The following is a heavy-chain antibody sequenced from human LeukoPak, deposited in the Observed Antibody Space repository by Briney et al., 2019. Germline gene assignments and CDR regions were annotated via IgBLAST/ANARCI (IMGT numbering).Heavy chain of an antibody. CDR1: GFTFDDYA. Sequence: GGSLRLSCAASGFTFDDYAMHWVRQAPGKGLEWVSGISWNSGSIGYADSVKGRFTISRDNAKNSLYLQMNSLRAEDTAVYYCARNRPPYYYDSSGYPDARPPMDVWGKGTTVTVSS. CDR2: ISWNSGSI. D-gene: IGHD3-22*01. V-gene: IGHV3-9*01. CDR3: ARNRPPYYYDSSGYPDARPPMDV. J-gene: IGHJ6*03.